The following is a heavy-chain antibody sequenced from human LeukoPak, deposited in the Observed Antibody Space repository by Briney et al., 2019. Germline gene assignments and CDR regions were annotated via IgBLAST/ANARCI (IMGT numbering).Heavy chain of an antibody. Sequence: PGGSLRLFCAASGFTFSSYAMHWVRQAPGKGLEWVAVISYDGSNKYYADSVKGRFTISRDNSKNTLYLQMNSLRAEDTAVYYCARDGRGYCSSTSCRRFDYWGQGTLVTVSS. J-gene: IGHJ4*02. CDR3: ARDGRGYCSSTSCRRFDY. CDR2: ISYDGSNK. CDR1: GFTFSSYA. D-gene: IGHD2-2*01. V-gene: IGHV3-30-3*01.